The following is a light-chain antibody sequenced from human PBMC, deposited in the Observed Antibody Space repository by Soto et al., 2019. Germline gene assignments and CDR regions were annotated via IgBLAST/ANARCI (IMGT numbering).Light chain of an antibody. CDR2: GAS. J-gene: IGKJ5*01. CDR3: QQYNNWLLIT. CDR1: QSVSSN. V-gene: IGKV3-15*01. Sequence: EIVMTQSPATLSVSPGERATLSCRASQSVSSNLAWYQQKPGQAPRLLIYGASTRATGIPARFSGSGSGTEXXLXIXXLXXXXFAVYYCQQYNNWLLITFGQGTRLEIK.